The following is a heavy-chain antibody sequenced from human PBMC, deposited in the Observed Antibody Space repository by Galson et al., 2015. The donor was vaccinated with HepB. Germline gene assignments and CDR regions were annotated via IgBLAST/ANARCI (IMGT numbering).Heavy chain of an antibody. V-gene: IGHV3-7*01. CDR1: GFIFSNYW. CDR2: IKQDGSEK. J-gene: IGHJ4*02. D-gene: IGHD5-12*01. CDR3: ATGNLVATGDLDY. Sequence: LRLSCAASGFIFSNYWMSWVRQAPGKGLEWVANIKQDGSEKNYVDSVKGRFTISRDNARNSLYLQMNSLRDDDTAVYYCATGNLVATGDLDYWGQGTLVIVSS.